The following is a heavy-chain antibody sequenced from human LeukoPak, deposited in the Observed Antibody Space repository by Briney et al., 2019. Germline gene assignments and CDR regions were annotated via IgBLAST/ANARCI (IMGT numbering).Heavy chain of an antibody. CDR1: GGSISSDY. Sequence: SETLSLTCTVSGGSISSDYWSWIRQPLGKGLEWIGYIYYSVSTNYNPSLKSRVTISVDTSKNQFSLKLSSVTAADTAVYYCARSKEGVDYWGQGTLVTVSS. CDR3: ARSKEGVDY. J-gene: IGHJ4*02. CDR2: IYYSVST. D-gene: IGHD3-16*01. V-gene: IGHV4-59*01.